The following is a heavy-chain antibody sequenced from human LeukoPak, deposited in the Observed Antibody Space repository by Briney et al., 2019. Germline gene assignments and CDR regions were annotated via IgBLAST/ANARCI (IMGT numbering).Heavy chain of an antibody. V-gene: IGHV3-23*01. CDR3: ARDDYGRDY. Sequence: GGSLRLSCAASGFTFSNYAMSWVRQAPGKGLEWVSGISGSGGSTYYADSVKGRFTISRDNSKNTLYLQMNSLRAEDTAVYYCARDDYGRDYWGQGTLVTVSS. CDR2: ISGSGGST. J-gene: IGHJ4*02. D-gene: IGHD4/OR15-4a*01. CDR1: GFTFSNYA.